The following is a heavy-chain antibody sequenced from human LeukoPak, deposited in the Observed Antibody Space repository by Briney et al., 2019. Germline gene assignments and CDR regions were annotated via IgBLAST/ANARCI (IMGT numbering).Heavy chain of an antibody. J-gene: IGHJ3*02. CDR2: INPNCGGT. D-gene: IGHD6-13*01. CDR1: GYTFTGYY. Sequence: ASVKVSCKASGYTFTGYYMHWVRQAPGQGLEWMGWINPNCGGTNYAQKFQGRVTMTRDTSISTAYMELSRLRSDDTAVYYCARGGIAAAGTRRAFDIWGQGTMVTVSS. V-gene: IGHV1-2*02. CDR3: ARGGIAAAGTRRAFDI.